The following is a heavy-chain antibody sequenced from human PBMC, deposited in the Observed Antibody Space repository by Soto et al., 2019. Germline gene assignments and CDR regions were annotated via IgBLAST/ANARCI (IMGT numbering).Heavy chain of an antibody. V-gene: IGHV4-34*01. CDR2: INHSGST. D-gene: IGHD3-3*01. CDR1: GGSFSGYY. J-gene: IGHJ4*02. Sequence: ASETLSLTCAVYGGSFSGYYWSWIRQPPGKGLEWIGEINHSGSTNYNPSLKSRVTISVDTSKNQFSLKLGSVTAADTAVYYCARGAPRAVVLRFLEWSNEFDYWGQGTLVTVSS. CDR3: ARGAPRAVVLRFLEWSNEFDY.